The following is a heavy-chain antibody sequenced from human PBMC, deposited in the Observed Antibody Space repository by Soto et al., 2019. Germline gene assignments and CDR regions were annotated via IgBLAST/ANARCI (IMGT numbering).Heavy chain of an antibody. V-gene: IGHV3-15*01. CDR1: GFTFSNAW. CDR2: IKSKTDGGTT. J-gene: IGHJ3*02. D-gene: IGHD6-19*01. Sequence: EVQLVESGGGLVKPGGSLRLSCAASGFTFSNAWMSWVRQAPGKGLEWGGRIKSKTDGGTTDYAAPVKGRFTISRDDSKNTLYLQMNSLKTEDTAVYYCTTGSSGWLEGAFDIWGQGTMVTVSS. CDR3: TTGSSGWLEGAFDI.